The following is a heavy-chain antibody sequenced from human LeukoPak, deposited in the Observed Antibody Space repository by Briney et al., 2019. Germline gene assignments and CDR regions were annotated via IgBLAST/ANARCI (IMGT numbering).Heavy chain of an antibody. Sequence: GGSLRLSCAASGFTFSSYEMNWVRQAPGKGLEWVSYISSSGSTIYYADSVKGRFTISRDNAKNSLYLQMNSLRAEDTAVYYCARARGRDQLKQLAYYYYYMDVWGKGTTVTVSS. CDR1: GFTFSSYE. J-gene: IGHJ6*03. CDR3: ARARGRDQLKQLAYYYYYMDV. D-gene: IGHD1-1*01. CDR2: ISSSGSTI. V-gene: IGHV3-48*03.